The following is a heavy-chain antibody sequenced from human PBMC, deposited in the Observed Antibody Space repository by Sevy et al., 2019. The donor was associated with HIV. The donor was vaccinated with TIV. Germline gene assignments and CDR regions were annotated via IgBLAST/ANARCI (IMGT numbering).Heavy chain of an antibody. D-gene: IGHD1-26*01. J-gene: IGHJ1*01. Sequence: GGSLRLSCTVSGFIFSNFAMHWVRQAPGKGLEWVAVTSYDGSNKYYADSVKGGFTVSRDNSRNILSLEMSSLTRDDTAVYYCARGENDDEFFHYWGQGTLVTVSS. CDR3: ARGENDDEFFHY. V-gene: IGHV3-30*04. CDR2: TSYDGSNK. CDR1: GFIFSNFA.